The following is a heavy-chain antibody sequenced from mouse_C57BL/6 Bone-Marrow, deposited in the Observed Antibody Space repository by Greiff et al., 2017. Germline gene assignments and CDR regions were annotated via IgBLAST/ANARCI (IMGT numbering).Heavy chain of an antibody. Sequence: QVQLQQPGAELVMPGASVKLSCKASGYTFTSYWMHWVKQRPGQGLEWIGEIDPSDSYTNYNQEFKGKSTLTVDKSSSTAYMQLSSLTSEDSAVYCCARDWDGVDYWGQGTTLTVSA. CDR1: GYTFTSYW. V-gene: IGHV1-69*01. CDR2: IDPSDSYT. CDR3: ARDWDGVDY. D-gene: IGHD4-1*01. J-gene: IGHJ2*01.